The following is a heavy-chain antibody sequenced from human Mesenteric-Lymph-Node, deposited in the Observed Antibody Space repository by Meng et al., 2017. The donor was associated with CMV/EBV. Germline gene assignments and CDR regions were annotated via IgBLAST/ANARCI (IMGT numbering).Heavy chain of an antibody. CDR3: AKNRGWLIDF. CDR1: GFTFSSYG. V-gene: IGHV3-7*01. D-gene: IGHD2/OR15-2a*01. CDR2: INQDGSQK. J-gene: IGHJ4*02. Sequence: GESLKISCAASGFTFSSYGMHWVRQTPGKGLEWVANINQDGSQKYYVDSVKGRFTISRDNAKNSLYLQMNSLRAEDTAVYYCAKNRGWLIDFWGQGTLVTVSS.